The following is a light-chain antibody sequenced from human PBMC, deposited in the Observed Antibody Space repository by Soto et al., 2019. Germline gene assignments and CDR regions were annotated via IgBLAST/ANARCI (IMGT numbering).Light chain of an antibody. CDR3: QQYDNLPPYT. CDR2: DAS. J-gene: IGKJ2*01. Sequence: DIQMTQSPSSLSASVGDRVTINCQASQDISNYLNWYQQKPGKAPKLLIYDASNLETGVPSRFSGSGSGTDFTFTIISLQPEDIATYYCQQYDNLPPYTFGQGTKLEIK. V-gene: IGKV1-33*01. CDR1: QDISNY.